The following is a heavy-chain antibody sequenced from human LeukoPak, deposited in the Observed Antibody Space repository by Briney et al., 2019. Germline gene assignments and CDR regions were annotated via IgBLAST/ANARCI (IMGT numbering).Heavy chain of an antibody. CDR3: ARAGFAPFDY. CDR2: IKRDGSER. CDR1: GFTVTDYW. J-gene: IGHJ4*02. Sequence: GGSLRLSCAASGFTVTDYWMSWVRQAPGKGLEWVANIKRDGSERYYVDSVKGRFTISRDNAKNSLYLQMNSLRAEDTAVCYCARAGFAPFDYWGQGTLVTVSS. D-gene: IGHD2-21*01. V-gene: IGHV3-7*03.